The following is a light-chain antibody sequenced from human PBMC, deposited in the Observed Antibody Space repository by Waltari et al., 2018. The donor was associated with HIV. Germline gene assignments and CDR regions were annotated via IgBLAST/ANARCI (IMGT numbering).Light chain of an antibody. CDR2: EVT. CDR1: SSHAGYFNY. J-gene: IGLJ3*02. CDR3: NSYAGSNTLV. Sequence: QSALTQPPSASGSPGQSATISCTGTSSHAGYFNYVSWYQHHPGKAPKLVIFEVTKRPSGVPDRFSGSKSGNTASLTVSGLQPEDEAVYYCNSYAGSNTLVFGGGTKLTVL. V-gene: IGLV2-8*01.